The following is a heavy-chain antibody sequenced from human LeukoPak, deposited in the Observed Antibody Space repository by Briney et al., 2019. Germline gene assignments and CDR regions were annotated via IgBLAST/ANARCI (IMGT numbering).Heavy chain of an antibody. V-gene: IGHV4-34*01. CDR1: GGSFSGYY. J-gene: IGHJ4*02. Sequence: SETLSLTCAVYGGSFSGYYWSWIRQPPGKGLEWIGNIYYTGPTYYNASLESRVTILLDTSKNQFFLKLSSVTAADTAVYYCARLPTVTFFDYWGQGTLVTVSS. D-gene: IGHD4-17*01. CDR3: ARLPTVTFFDY. CDR2: IYYTGPT.